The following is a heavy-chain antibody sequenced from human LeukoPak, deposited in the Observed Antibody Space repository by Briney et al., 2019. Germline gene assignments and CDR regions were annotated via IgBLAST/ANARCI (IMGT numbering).Heavy chain of an antibody. CDR2: ISAYNGNT. D-gene: IGHD3-9*01. CDR1: GYTFTSYG. J-gene: IGHJ5*02. V-gene: IGHV1-18*01. Sequence: ASVKVSRKASGYTFTSYGISWVRQAPGQGLEWMGWISAYNGNTNYAQKLQGRVTMTTDTSTSTAYMELRSLRSDDTAVYYCARDTNYDILTGYFQFDPWGQGTLVTVSS. CDR3: ARDTNYDILTGYFQFDP.